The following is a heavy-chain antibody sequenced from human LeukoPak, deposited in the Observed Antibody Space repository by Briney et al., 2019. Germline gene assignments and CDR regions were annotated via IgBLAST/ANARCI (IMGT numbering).Heavy chain of an antibody. Sequence: GSLRPSCAASGFTFSSYSMNWVRQAPGKGLEWVSSISSSSSYIYYADSVKGRFTISRDNAKNSLYLQMNSLRAEDTAVYYCARDPGAPLYYYYMDVWGKGTTVTVSS. CDR3: ARDPGAPLYYYYMDV. D-gene: IGHD1-26*01. CDR1: GFTFSSYS. CDR2: ISSSSSYI. V-gene: IGHV3-21*01. J-gene: IGHJ6*03.